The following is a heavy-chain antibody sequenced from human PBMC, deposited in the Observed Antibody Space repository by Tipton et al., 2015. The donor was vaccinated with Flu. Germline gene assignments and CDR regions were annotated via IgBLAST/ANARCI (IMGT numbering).Heavy chain of an antibody. CDR3: ARRDYSNYVSEPKNWFDH. CDR1: GDSMRRDYF. J-gene: IGHJ5*02. Sequence: TLSLTCTVSGDSMRRDYFWGWIRQPPGKGLEWIGHISRGGSTYYNSSLQSRATISVDSSRNRFSLKVKSVTAADTAVYYCARRDYSNYVSEPKNWFDHWGQGTLVTVSS. V-gene: IGHV4-38-2*02. CDR2: ISRGGST. D-gene: IGHD4-11*01.